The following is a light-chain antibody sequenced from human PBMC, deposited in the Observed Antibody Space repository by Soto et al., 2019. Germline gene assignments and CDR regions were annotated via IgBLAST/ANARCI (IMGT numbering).Light chain of an antibody. CDR2: GAS. J-gene: IGKJ1*01. V-gene: IGKV3-15*01. CDR1: QSVSSN. Sequence: EIVMTQSPATLSVSPGERATLSCRASQSVSSNLAWYQQKPGQAPRLLIYGASTRATGIPARFSGSGSGTEFTLTISSLQSEDFAVYYCQQYYNWPVTFGQGTRW. CDR3: QQYYNWPVT.